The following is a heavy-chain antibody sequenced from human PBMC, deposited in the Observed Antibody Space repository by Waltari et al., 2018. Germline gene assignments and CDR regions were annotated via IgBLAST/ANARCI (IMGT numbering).Heavy chain of an antibody. CDR2: INQDGSGE. CDR1: GFTFSNFW. V-gene: IGHV3-7*04. Sequence: EVQLVVSGGGLVQPGGSLILSCGASGFTFSNFWMSWARQAPGKGLEWVANINQDGSGEYYVDSVKGRFTISRDNAKNSLYLQMNSLRVEDTAVYYCQRGDYWGQGTLVTVSS. J-gene: IGHJ4*02. CDR3: QRGDY.